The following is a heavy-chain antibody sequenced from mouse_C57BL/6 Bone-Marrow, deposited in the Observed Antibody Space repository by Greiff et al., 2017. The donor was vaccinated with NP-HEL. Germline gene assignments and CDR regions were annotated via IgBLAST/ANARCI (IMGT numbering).Heavy chain of an antibody. J-gene: IGHJ3*01. Sequence: VQLQHPGAELVKPGASVKLSCKASGYTFTSYYMYWVKQRPGQGLEWIGEINPSNGGTNFNEKFKSKATLTVDKSSSTAYMQLSSLTSEDSAVYYCTRGGYGGFAYWGQGTLVTVSA. V-gene: IGHV1S81*02. CDR3: TRGGYGGFAY. D-gene: IGHD2-2*01. CDR1: GYTFTSYY. CDR2: INPSNGGT.